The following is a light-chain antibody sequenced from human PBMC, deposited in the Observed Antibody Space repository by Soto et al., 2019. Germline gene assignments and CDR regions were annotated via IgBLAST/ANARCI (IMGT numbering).Light chain of an antibody. CDR3: QLYDNSLYT. CDR1: QSISSSY. CDR2: GAS. V-gene: IGKV3-20*01. Sequence: EIVLTQSPGTLSLSPGERATLSCRASQSISSSYLAWYHQKPGQAPRLLIYGASTRATGVPDRFSGSGSGTDFTLTFSRLEPEDFAVYYCQLYDNSLYTFGQGTKLEIK. J-gene: IGKJ2*01.